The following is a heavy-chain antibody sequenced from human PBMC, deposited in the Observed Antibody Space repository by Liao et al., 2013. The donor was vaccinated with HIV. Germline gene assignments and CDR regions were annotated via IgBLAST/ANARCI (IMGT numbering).Heavy chain of an antibody. J-gene: IGHJ6*03. CDR1: GGSISGSY. V-gene: IGHV4-59*01. D-gene: IGHD2-15*01. CDR2: IYYIGST. CDR3: ARALIWRAASVPSYYMDV. Sequence: QVQLQESGPGLVKPSETLSLTCGVSGGSISGSYCNWIRQSPGKGLEWIGYIYYIGSTNYSPSLKSRATFSVDTSKNQFSLRLSSVTAADTAVYYCARALIWRAASVPSYYMDVWGKGTAVTVSS.